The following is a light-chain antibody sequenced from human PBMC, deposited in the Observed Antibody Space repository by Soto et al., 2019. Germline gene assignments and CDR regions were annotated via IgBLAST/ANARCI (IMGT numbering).Light chain of an antibody. Sequence: EIVLTQSPATLSLSPGERATLSCRASQSVTNSLAWYQQKPGQAPRLLIYGASSRATGIPDRFSGSGSGTDFTLSISRLEPEDFAVYYCQQYSSLWTFGQGTKVDIK. J-gene: IGKJ1*01. CDR1: QSVTNS. V-gene: IGKV3-20*01. CDR2: GAS. CDR3: QQYSSLWT.